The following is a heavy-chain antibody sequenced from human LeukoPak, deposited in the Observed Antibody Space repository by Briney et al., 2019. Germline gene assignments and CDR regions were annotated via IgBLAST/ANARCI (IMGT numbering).Heavy chain of an antibody. CDR3: ARGKTTDWYGMNYYYYMDV. V-gene: IGHV3-11*04. J-gene: IGHJ6*03. Sequence: GGSLGLSCAASGFTFSDYYMSWIRQAPGKGLEWVSYISSSGSTTYYADSVKGRFTISRDNAKNSLYLQMNSLRAEDTAVYYCARGKTTDWYGMNYYYYMDVWGKGTTVTVSS. CDR2: ISSSGSTT. CDR1: GFTFSDYY. D-gene: IGHD3/OR15-3a*01.